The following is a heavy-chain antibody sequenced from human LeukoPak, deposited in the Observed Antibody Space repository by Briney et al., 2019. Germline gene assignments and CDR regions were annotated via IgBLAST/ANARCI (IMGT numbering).Heavy chain of an antibody. CDR2: IYYSGST. Sequence: SETLSLTCTVSGGSISSYYWSWIRLPPGKGREWIGYIYYSGSTYYNPSLKSRVTISVDTSKNQFSLKLSSVTAADTAVYYCARGPWQQLAHFDNWGQGTLVTVSS. CDR3: ARGPWQQLAHFDN. J-gene: IGHJ4*02. V-gene: IGHV4-59*12. D-gene: IGHD6-13*01. CDR1: GGSISSYY.